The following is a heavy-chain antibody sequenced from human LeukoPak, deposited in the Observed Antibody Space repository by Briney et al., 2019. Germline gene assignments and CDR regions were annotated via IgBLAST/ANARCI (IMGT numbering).Heavy chain of an antibody. CDR2: IIPILGIA. CDR3: ARVPHCGGDCYYWFDP. V-gene: IGHV1-69*04. Sequence: ASVKVSCKASGGTFSSYAISWVRQAPGQGLEWMGRIIPILGIANYAQKFQGRVTITADKSTSTAYMELSSLRSEDTAVYYCARVPHCGGDCYYWFDPRGQGTLVTVSS. D-gene: IGHD2-21*02. CDR1: GGTFSSYA. J-gene: IGHJ5*02.